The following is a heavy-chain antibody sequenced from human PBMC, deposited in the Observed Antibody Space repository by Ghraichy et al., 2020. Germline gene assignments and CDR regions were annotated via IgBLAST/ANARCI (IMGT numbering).Heavy chain of an antibody. J-gene: IGHJ4*02. CDR3: ARGEHGPKVFDY. CDR1: GGSISSGGNY. D-gene: IGHD1-26*01. Sequence: SETLSLTCTVSGGSISSGGNYWSWIRQHPGKGLEWIGYIYYSGSTYYNSSLKRRVTISVDTSKNQFSLKFSSVTAADTAVYYCARGEHGPKVFDYWGQGTLVTVSS. V-gene: IGHV4-31*03. CDR2: IYYSGST.